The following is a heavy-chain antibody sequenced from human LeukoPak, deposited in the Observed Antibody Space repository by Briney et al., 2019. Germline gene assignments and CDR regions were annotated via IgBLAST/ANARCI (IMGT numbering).Heavy chain of an antibody. Sequence: SVKVSCKASGGTFSSYAISWVRQAPGQGLEWMGRIIPIFGIANYAQKFQGRVTITVDKSTSTAYMELSSLRSEDTAVYYCARDLGYGSGSYFPNWFDPWGQGTLVTVSS. CDR1: GGTFSSYA. V-gene: IGHV1-69*04. J-gene: IGHJ5*02. CDR3: ARDLGYGSGSYFPNWFDP. D-gene: IGHD3-10*01. CDR2: IIPIFGIA.